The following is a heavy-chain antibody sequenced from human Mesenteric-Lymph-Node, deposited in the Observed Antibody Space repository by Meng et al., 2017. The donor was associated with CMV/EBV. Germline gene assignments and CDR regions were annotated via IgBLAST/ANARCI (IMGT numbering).Heavy chain of an antibody. J-gene: IGHJ6*02. Sequence: GSPKISCAASGFTFSSYEMNCVCQAPGKGLEWVSYISSSSSSMYYADSVKGRFTISRDNAKNSLYLQMNSLRAEDTAVYYCARSLCAVGYSSSTTEVLCGMDVWGQGTTVTVSS. D-gene: IGHD2-2*01. CDR2: ISSSSSSM. V-gene: IGHV3-48*03. CDR3: ARSLCAVGYSSSTTEVLCGMDV. CDR1: GFTFSSYE.